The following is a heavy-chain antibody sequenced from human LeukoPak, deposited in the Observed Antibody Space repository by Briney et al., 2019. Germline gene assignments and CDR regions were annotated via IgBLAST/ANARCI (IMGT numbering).Heavy chain of an antibody. D-gene: IGHD3-22*01. Sequence: PGGSLRLSCAASGFTFSSYGMHWVRQAPGKGLEWVAVISYDGSNKYYADSVKGRFTISRDNSKNTLYLQMNSLRAEDTAVYYCAKGPHYYDSSGYDYWGQGTLVTVSS. V-gene: IGHV3-30*18. CDR2: ISYDGSNK. CDR3: AKGPHYYDSSGYDY. CDR1: GFTFSSYG. J-gene: IGHJ4*02.